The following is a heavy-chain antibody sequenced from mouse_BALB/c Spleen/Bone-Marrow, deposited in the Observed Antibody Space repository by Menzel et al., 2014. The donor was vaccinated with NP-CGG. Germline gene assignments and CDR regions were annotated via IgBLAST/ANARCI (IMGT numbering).Heavy chain of an antibody. CDR2: ISSGGST. CDR3: AREEYGQKVYAMDY. CDR1: GFTFSSYA. J-gene: IGHJ4*01. Sequence: DVMLVESGGGLVKPGGSLKLSCAASGFTFSSYAMSWVRQTPEKRLEWVASISSGGSTYYPDSVKGRFTISRDNARNILYLQMSSLRSEDTAMYYCAREEYGQKVYAMDYWGQGTSVTVPS. D-gene: IGHD2-10*02. V-gene: IGHV5-6-5*01.